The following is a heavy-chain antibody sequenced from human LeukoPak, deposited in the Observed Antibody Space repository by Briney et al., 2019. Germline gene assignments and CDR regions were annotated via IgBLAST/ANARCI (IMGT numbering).Heavy chain of an antibody. CDR1: GGTFSNYA. CDR2: IIPIFGTA. CDR3: ARDDHDILTGYPNWFDP. D-gene: IGHD3-9*01. Sequence: ASVKVSCKASGGTFSNYAISWVRQAPGQGLEWMGGIIPIFGTANYAQKFQGRVTITADKSTSTAYMELSSLRSEDTAVYYCARDDHDILTGYPNWFDPWGQGTLVTVSS. J-gene: IGHJ5*02. V-gene: IGHV1-69*06.